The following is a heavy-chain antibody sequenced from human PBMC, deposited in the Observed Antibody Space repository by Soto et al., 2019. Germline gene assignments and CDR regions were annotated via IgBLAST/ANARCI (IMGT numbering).Heavy chain of an antibody. D-gene: IGHD6-19*01. J-gene: IGHJ4*02. V-gene: IGHV3-30*18. CDR3: AKDGLYQWLTGRQFDY. CDR1: GFTFSSYG. CDR2: ISYDGSDK. Sequence: QVQLVESGGGVVQPGRSLRLSCAASGFTFSSYGMHWVRQAPGKGLEWVAVISYDGSDKYYADSVKGRFTISRDNSKNXLYLQMNSLRPEDTAVYYCAKDGLYQWLTGRQFDYWGQGTLVTVSS.